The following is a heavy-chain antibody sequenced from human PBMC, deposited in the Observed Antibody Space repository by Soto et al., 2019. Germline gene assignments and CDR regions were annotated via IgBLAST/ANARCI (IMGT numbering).Heavy chain of an antibody. V-gene: IGHV4-61*01. CDR1: GGSVSSGSYY. D-gene: IGHD3-22*01. CDR3: ARLYDSSGYYSFDY. CDR2: IYYSGST. Sequence: QVQLQESGPGLVKPSETLSLTCTVSGGSVSSGSYYWSWIRQPPGKGLEWIGYIYYSGSTNYNPSLKSRVTILVETSKNQFSLKLSSVTAADTAVYYCARLYDSSGYYSFDYWGQGTLVTVSS. J-gene: IGHJ4*02.